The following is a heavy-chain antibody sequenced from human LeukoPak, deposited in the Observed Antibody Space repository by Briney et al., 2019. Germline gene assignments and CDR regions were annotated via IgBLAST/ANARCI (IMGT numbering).Heavy chain of an antibody. J-gene: IGHJ4*02. CDR1: GFTVSSTY. Sequence: PGGSLRLXCAASGFTVSSTYMSWVRQAPGKGLEWVSIIYSGGSTYYADSVKGRFSISRDNSKNTLYLQMNSLRAEDTAVYYCARDMITFGGVTAFDYWGQGTLVTVSS. D-gene: IGHD3-16*01. V-gene: IGHV3-66*02. CDR2: IYSGGST. CDR3: ARDMITFGGVTAFDY.